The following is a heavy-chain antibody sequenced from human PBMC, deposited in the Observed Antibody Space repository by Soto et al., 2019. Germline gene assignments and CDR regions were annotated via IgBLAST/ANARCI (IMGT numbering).Heavy chain of an antibody. D-gene: IGHD5-12*01. CDR2: IYYSGTT. V-gene: IGHV4-59*01. CDR3: ARDGRGYSGYSYDS. CDR1: GGSISNYY. J-gene: IGHJ4*02. Sequence: SETLSLTCNVPGGSISNYYWSWIRQPPGKGLEWIGYIYYSGTTNYNPSLKSRVTISIDTSKSQFSLKLSSVTAADTAVYYCARDGRGYSGYSYDSWGQGTLVTISS.